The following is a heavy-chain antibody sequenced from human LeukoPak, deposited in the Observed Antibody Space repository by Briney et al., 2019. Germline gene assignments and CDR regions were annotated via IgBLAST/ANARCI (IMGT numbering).Heavy chain of an antibody. CDR2: IYYTGST. CDR3: ADGPHYYNSSHYYAGAFDI. D-gene: IGHD3-22*01. Sequence: PSETLSLTCTVSGGSISSSSYYWGWIRQPPGKGLEWIGSIYYTGSTYYNPSLKSRVTISVDTSKKQFSLKLSSVTAADTAVYFCADGPHYYNSSHYYAGAFDIWGQGTMVTVSS. J-gene: IGHJ3*02. CDR1: GGSISSSSYY. V-gene: IGHV4-39*07.